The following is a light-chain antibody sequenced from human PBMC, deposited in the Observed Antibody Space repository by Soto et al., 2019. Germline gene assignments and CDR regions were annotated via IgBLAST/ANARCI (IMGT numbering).Light chain of an antibody. CDR1: QSIRPW. CDR2: KAS. J-gene: IGKJ1*01. CDR3: QQYDSFSSWT. V-gene: IGKV1-5*03. Sequence: DIPMTQSPSTLSASIGDRVTITCRASQSIRPWLAWYQQKPGKAPKLLIYKASSLESGVPSRFSGSGSGTEFALTISSLQPDDFATYYCQQYDSFSSWTFGQGTKVEIK.